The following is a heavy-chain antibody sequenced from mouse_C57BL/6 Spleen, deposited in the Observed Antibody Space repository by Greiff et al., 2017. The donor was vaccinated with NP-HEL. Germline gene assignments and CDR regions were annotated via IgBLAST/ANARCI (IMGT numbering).Heavy chain of an antibody. D-gene: IGHD2-4*01. V-gene: IGHV3-6*01. Sequence: VQLQQSGPGLVKPSQSLSLTCSVTGYSITSGYYWNWIRQFPGNKLEWMGYISYDGSNNYNPSLKNRISITRDTSKNQFFLKLNSVTTEDTATYYCASYYDYDGFAYWGQGTLVTVSA. J-gene: IGHJ3*01. CDR1: GYSITSGYY. CDR2: ISYDGSN. CDR3: ASYYDYDGFAY.